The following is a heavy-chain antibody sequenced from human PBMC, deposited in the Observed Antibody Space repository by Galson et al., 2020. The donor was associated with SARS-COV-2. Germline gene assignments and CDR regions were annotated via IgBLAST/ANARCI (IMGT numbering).Heavy chain of an antibody. J-gene: IGHJ6*03. CDR1: GSSISSYY. V-gene: IGHV4-59*08. CDR2: IYYIVST. Sequence: SETLSLTCTVSGSSISSYYWSWIRQPPGKGLEWIGYIYYIVSTNYNPSLKSRVTISVDTSKNQFSLKLSSVTAADTAVYYCARLYSSSHHYYYYYYMDVWGKGTTVTVSS. CDR3: ARLYSSSHHYYYYYYMDV. D-gene: IGHD6-13*01.